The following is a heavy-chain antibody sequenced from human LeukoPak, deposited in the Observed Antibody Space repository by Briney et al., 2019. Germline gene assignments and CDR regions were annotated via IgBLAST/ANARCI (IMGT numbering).Heavy chain of an antibody. Sequence: GGSLRLSCAASGFTFSNYAMSWVRQAPGKGLEWVSGISWNSGSIGYADSVKGRFTISRDNANNLLFLQMNNLRAEDTAVYYCARDVDRRDDPWGQGILVTVSS. CDR2: ISWNSGSI. V-gene: IGHV3-20*04. CDR3: ARDVDRRDDP. CDR1: GFTFSNYA. D-gene: IGHD3-9*01. J-gene: IGHJ5*02.